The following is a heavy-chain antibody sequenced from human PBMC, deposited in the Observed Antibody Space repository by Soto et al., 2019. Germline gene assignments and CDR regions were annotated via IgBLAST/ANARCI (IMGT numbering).Heavy chain of an antibody. CDR2: INHSGST. V-gene: IGHV4-39*07. CDR3: ARALGYCSSTSCYVRLYYYYGMDV. CDR1: GDSITSSGYY. D-gene: IGHD2-2*01. J-gene: IGHJ6*02. Sequence: SETLSLTCTVSGDSITSSGYYWSWIRQPPGKGLEWIGEINHSGSTNYNPSLKSRVTISVDTSKNQFSLKLSSVTAADTAVYYCARALGYCSSTSCYVRLYYYYGMDVWGQGTTVTVSS.